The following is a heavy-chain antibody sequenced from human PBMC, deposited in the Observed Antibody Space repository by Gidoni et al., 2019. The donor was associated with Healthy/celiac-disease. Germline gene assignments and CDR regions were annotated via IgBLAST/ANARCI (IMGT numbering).Heavy chain of an antibody. J-gene: IGHJ5*02. D-gene: IGHD6-19*01. CDR2: IYTSGST. CDR1: GGSISRGSYY. V-gene: IGHV4-61*02. CDR3: ARDRAGIDGDWCDP. Sequence: QVQLHESGPGLVKPSQTLSLTCTVSGGSISRGSYYWSWIRQPAGQGLEWIGRIYTSGSTNYNPSLKSRVTISVDTSKNQFTLKLSSVTAADTAVYYCARDRAGIDGDWCDPWGQGTLVTVSS.